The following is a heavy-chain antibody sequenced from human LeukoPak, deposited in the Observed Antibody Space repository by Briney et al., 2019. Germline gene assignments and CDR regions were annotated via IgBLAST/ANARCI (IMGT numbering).Heavy chain of an antibody. CDR1: GFTFSSYA. CDR2: ISYDGSNK. D-gene: IGHD6-19*01. CDR3: ARGGYSSGSYYYYYGMDV. V-gene: IGHV3-30-3*01. Sequence: PGRSLRLSCAASGFTFSSYAMHWVRQAPGKGLEWVAVISYDGSNKYYADSVKGRFTISRDNSKNTLYLQMNSLRAEDTAVYYCARGGYSSGSYYYYYGMDVWGQGTTVTVSS. J-gene: IGHJ6*02.